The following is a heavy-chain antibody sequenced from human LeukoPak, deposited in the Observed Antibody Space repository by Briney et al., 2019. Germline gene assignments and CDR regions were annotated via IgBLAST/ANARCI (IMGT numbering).Heavy chain of an antibody. CDR1: GFTFTTYW. CDR3: ARCIAAAGMPRFDP. V-gene: IGHV3-7*01. CDR2: IKQDGSEK. Sequence: GGSLRLSCAASGFTFTTYWMSWVRQAPGKGLEWVANIKQDGSEKYYVDSVKGRFTISRDNAKNSLYLQMNSLRAEDTAVYYCARCIAAAGMPRFDPWGQGTLVTVSS. J-gene: IGHJ5*02. D-gene: IGHD6-13*01.